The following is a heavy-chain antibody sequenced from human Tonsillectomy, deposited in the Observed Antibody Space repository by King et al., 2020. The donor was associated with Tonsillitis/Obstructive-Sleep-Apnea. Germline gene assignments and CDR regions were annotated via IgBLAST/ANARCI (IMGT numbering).Heavy chain of an antibody. J-gene: IGHJ4*02. D-gene: IGHD6-13*01. CDR2: IRSKTHKYAT. CDR3: TRHDAAAADDF. Sequence: VQLVESGGGLVQPGGSLKLSCAASGFIFSGSDIHWVRQAPGKGLESVARIRSKTHKYATVYAESVKGRFTISRDDSKSMAYLQMNSLRIEDSAVYYCTRHDAAAADDFWGQGTLVTVSS. CDR1: GFIFSGSD. V-gene: IGHV3-73*01.